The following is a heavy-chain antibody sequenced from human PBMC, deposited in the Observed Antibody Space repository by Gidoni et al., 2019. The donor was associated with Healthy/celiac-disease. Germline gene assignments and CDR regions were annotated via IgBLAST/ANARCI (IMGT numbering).Heavy chain of an antibody. J-gene: IGHJ1*01. CDR3: AKDLMKSGDYGDYGYFQH. V-gene: IGHV1-18*01. D-gene: IGHD4-17*01. CDR1: GYTFTSYG. Sequence: QVHLVQSGAEVKKTGASVKVSCKTSGYTFTSYGISWVRQAPGQGLEWMGWISTYNGNTNYAQKLQGRVTMTTDTSTSTAYMELRSLRSDDTAIYYCAKDLMKSGDYGDYGYFQHWGQGTLVTVSS. CDR2: ISTYNGNT.